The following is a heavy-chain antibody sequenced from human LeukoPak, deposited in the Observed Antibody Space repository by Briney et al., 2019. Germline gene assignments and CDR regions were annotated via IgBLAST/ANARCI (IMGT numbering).Heavy chain of an antibody. J-gene: IGHJ5*02. CDR3: ARTAEQQLVPEFDP. CDR2: ISAYNGNT. V-gene: IGHV1-18*01. Sequence: ASVKVSCKASGYTFTSYGISWVRQAPGQGLEWMGWISAYNGNTNYAQKLQGRVTMTTDTSTSTAYMELRSLRSDDTAVYYCARTAEQQLVPEFDPWGQGTLVTVSS. CDR1: GYTFTSYG. D-gene: IGHD6-13*01.